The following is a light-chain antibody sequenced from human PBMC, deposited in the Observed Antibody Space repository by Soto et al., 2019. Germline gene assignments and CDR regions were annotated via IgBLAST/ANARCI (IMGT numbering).Light chain of an antibody. CDR1: QSVSNN. V-gene: IGKV3-15*01. J-gene: IGKJ4*01. Sequence: ETVMTQSPATLSESQGERATLSCRASQSVSNNLAEYQQKPCQAPSLLIYRAAARATVIPASFSSSGFGTDCPLIISCLQYEDSADYYCQHYNECPLTFGGGTTVEIK. CDR3: QHYNECPLT. CDR2: RAA.